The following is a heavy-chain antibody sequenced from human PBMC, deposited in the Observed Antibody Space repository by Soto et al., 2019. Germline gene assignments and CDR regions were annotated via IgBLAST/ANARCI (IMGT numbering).Heavy chain of an antibody. CDR2: ISGSGDST. V-gene: IGHV3-23*01. Sequence: SLCCADSGFGFKTYSMTWLRRAPMKGLEGVSSISGSGDSTYYTDSVKGRFTISRDNSKNTVYLQMNSLRAEDTAIYYCAKILSTVTNYYYGMDVWGQGTTVTVSS. CDR1: GFGFKTYS. J-gene: IGHJ6*02. CDR3: AKILSTVTNYYYGMDV. D-gene: IGHD4-17*01.